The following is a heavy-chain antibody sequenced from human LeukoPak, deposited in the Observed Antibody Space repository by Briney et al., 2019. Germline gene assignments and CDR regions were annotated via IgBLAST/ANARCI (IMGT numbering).Heavy chain of an antibody. Sequence: ASVKVSCKASGYTFTSYGISWVRQAPGQGLEWMGWISAYNGNTNYAQKLQGRVTMTTDTSTSTAHMELRSLRSDDTAVYYCATTAVAGPNDAFDIWGQGTMVTVSS. CDR3: ATTAVAGPNDAFDI. CDR1: GYTFTSYG. J-gene: IGHJ3*02. V-gene: IGHV1-18*01. CDR2: ISAYNGNT. D-gene: IGHD6-19*01.